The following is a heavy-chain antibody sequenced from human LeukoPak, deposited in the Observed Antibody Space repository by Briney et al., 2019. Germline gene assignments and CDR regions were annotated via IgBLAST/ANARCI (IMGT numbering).Heavy chain of an antibody. V-gene: IGHV1-2*02. Sequence: GASVKVSCKASGYTFTSYYMHWVRQAPGQGLEWMGWINPNSGGTNYAQKFQGRVTMTRDTSISTAYMELSRLRSDDTAVYYCARDNFQYSSGWSDFDYWGQGTLVTVSS. J-gene: IGHJ4*02. D-gene: IGHD6-19*01. CDR1: GYTFTSYY. CDR3: ARDNFQYSSGWSDFDY. CDR2: INPNSGGT.